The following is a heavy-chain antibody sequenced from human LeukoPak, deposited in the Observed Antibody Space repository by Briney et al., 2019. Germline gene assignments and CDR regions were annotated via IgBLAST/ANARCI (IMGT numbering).Heavy chain of an antibody. CDR3: AKDPFHWGTIYFDY. CDR1: GFTFSSYG. CDR2: IRYDGSNK. Sequence: AGGSLRLSCAASGFTFSSYGMHWVRQAPGKGLEWVAFIRYDGSNKYYADSVKGRFTISRDNSKNTLYLQMNSLRAEDTAVYYCAKDPFHWGTIYFDYWGQGTLVTVSS. D-gene: IGHD7-27*01. V-gene: IGHV3-30*02. J-gene: IGHJ4*02.